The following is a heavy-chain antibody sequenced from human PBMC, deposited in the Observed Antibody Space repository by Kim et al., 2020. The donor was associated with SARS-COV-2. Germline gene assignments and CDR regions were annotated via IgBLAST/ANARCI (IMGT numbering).Heavy chain of an antibody. V-gene: IGHV4-39*07. J-gene: IGHJ4*02. CDR2: IYYSGST. D-gene: IGHD3-10*01. Sequence: SETLSLTCTVSGGSISSSSYHWGWIRQPPGKVLEWIGSIYYSGSTYYNPSLKGRVTISVDTSKNQFSLKLSSVTAADTAVYYCGRDSNYYGSGSLDYWGQGTLVTVSS. CDR1: GGSISSSSYH. CDR3: GRDSNYYGSGSLDY.